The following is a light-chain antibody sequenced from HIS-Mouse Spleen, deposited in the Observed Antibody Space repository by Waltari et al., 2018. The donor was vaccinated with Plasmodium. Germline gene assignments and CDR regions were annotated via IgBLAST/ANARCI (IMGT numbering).Light chain of an antibody. CDR1: SLRSYY. J-gene: IGLJ2*01. CDR3: NSRDSSGTHGV. V-gene: IGLV3-19*01. CDR2: GQN. Sequence: SSELTQDPAVSVALGQTVRITCQGDSLRSYYASWYQQKPGQAPVLVIYGQNNRPSGIPDRFSGSSSGNTASLTITGAQAEDEADYYCNSRDSSGTHGVFGGGTKLTVL.